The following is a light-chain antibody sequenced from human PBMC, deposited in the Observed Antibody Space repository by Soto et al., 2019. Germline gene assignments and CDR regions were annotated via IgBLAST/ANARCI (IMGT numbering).Light chain of an antibody. J-gene: IGKJ1*01. CDR2: GAS. CDR1: QSVSSSH. CDR3: QQYGSSPRT. V-gene: IGKV3-20*01. Sequence: EIVLTQSPGTLSLSPEERATLSCRASQSVSSSHLAWYQQKPGQAPRLLIYGASSRATGIPDRFSGSGSGTDFTLTISRLEPEDFAVYYCQQYGSSPRTFGQGTKVDI.